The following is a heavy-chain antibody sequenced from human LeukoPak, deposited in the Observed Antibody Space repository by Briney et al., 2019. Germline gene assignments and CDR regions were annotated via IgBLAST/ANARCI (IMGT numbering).Heavy chain of an antibody. D-gene: IGHD6-19*01. V-gene: IGHV1-18*01. CDR2: ISAYNGNT. Sequence: ASVKVSCKASGYTFTSYGISWVRQAPGQGLEWMGWISAYNGNTNYAQKLQGRVTMTTDTPTSTAYMELRSLRSDDTAVYYCARASQAVAGTDFDYWGQGTLVTVSS. J-gene: IGHJ4*02. CDR1: GYTFTSYG. CDR3: ARASQAVAGTDFDY.